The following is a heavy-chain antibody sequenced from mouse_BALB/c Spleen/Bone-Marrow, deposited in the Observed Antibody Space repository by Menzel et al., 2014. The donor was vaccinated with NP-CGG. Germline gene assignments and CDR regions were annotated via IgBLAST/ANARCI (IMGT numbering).Heavy chain of an antibody. CDR1: GFTFSSFG. Sequence: EVQGVESGGGLVQPGASRKLSCAASGFTFSSFGMHWVRQAPEKGLEWVAYISSRSSTIYYADTVKGRFTISRDNPKNILFLQITNLMSEDTAMYYCAISRFPDYDSSPFDYWGQGTTLTVSS. CDR3: AISRFPDYDSSPFDY. J-gene: IGHJ2*01. CDR2: ISSRSSTI. D-gene: IGHD1-1*01. V-gene: IGHV5-17*02.